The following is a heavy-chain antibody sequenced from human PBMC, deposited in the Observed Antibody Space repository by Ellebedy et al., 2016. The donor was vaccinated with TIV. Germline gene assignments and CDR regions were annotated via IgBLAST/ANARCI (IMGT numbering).Heavy chain of an antibody. D-gene: IGHD1-14*01. CDR1: GFTTDDHA. V-gene: IGHV3-9*02. CDR3: TKDIKPGGADY. CDR2: IGWDSARI. J-gene: IGHJ4*02. Sequence: PGGSLRLSCAASGFTTDDHAMHWVRQAPGKGLEWVSGIGWDSARIDYADSVRGRFTTSRDNARNSLYLQMNNLRTEDTAFYYCTKDIKPGGADYWGQGTLVTVS.